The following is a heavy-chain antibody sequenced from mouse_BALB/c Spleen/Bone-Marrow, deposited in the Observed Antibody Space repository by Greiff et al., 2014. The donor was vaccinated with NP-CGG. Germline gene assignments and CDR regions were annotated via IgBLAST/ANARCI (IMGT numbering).Heavy chain of an antibody. Sequence: VQLQQSGAELVRPGASVKLSCKASGYAFTSYWMNWVKQRPEQGLEWIGRIDPYDNETHYNQKFKDKARLTVDKSSSTAYMQFSSLSSEDSGVYECAREGLYYFDYWGQGTTLTVSS. J-gene: IGHJ2*01. CDR2: IDPYDNET. CDR1: GYAFTSYW. CDR3: AREGLYYFDY. V-gene: IGHV1-52*01.